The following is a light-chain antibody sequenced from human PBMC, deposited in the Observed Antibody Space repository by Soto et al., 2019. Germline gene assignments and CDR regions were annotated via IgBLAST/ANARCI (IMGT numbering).Light chain of an antibody. V-gene: IGLV2-14*01. J-gene: IGLJ1*01. CDR2: EVT. CDR3: CSYSHTTSLYV. Sequence: QSVLTQPASVSASPGESITISCTGTVSDVGGYDYVSWYQQCPGKAPTLMIYEVTNRPSGVSNRFSGSKSGNTASLTISGLQAEDEADYYCCSYSHTTSLYVYGTGTKVT. CDR1: VSDVGGYDY.